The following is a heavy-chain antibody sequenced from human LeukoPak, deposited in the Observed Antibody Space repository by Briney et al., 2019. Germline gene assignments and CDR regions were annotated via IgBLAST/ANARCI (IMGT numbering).Heavy chain of an antibody. CDR3: ARGAHDFWSGYYTEYFQH. Sequence: SETLSLTCTVSGGSISSSSFYWGWIRQTPGKGLEWIGSVYYSGSTNYNPSLKSRVTISVDTSKNQFSLKLSSVTAADTAVYYCARGAHDFWSGYYTEYFQHWGQGTLVTVSS. CDR1: GGSISSSSFY. D-gene: IGHD3-3*01. V-gene: IGHV4-39*07. CDR2: VYYSGST. J-gene: IGHJ1*01.